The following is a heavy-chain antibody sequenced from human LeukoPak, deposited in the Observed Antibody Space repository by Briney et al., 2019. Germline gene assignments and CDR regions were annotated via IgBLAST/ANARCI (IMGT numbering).Heavy chain of an antibody. J-gene: IGHJ3*02. CDR3: AGVRSINAFDI. Sequence: GGSLRLSCAASGFTFSSSWMTWVRQAPGKGLERVAYINQGGSDKKYVDSVKGRFTISRDNAKNSLYLQMNSLRGEDTAVYYCAGVRSINAFDIWGQGTMVTVSS. V-gene: IGHV3-7*01. D-gene: IGHD5-12*01. CDR1: GFTFSSSW. CDR2: INQGGSDK.